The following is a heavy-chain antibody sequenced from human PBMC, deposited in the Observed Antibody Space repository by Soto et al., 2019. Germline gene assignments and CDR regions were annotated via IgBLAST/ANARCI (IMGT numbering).Heavy chain of an antibody. J-gene: IGHJ6*02. D-gene: IGHD3-9*01. CDR1: GGTFSSYA. Sequence: GASVKVSCKASGGTFSSYAISWVRQAPGQGLEWMGGIIPIFGTANYAQKFQGRVTITADKSTSTAYMELSSLRSEDTAVYYCASRRIQSYDILTGYPLLDGMDVWGQGTTVTVSS. CDR3: ASRRIQSYDILTGYPLLDGMDV. CDR2: IIPIFGTA. V-gene: IGHV1-69*06.